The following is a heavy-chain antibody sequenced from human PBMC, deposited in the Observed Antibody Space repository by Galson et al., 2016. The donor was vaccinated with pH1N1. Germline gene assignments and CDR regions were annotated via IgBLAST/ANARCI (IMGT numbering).Heavy chain of an antibody. V-gene: IGHV3-7*01. J-gene: IGHJ5*02. D-gene: IGHD4-17*01. CDR3: ARVRAYGDYAPLNNWFNP. Sequence: LRLSCAASGFSFRSYWMGWVRQAPGKGLEWVANIYQDGSQKLYVDSVKGRFTIFRDNAKNSLYLQMNSLRVEDTAVYYCARVRAYGDYAPLNNWFNPWGQGTQVTVSS. CDR1: GFSFRSYW. CDR2: IYQDGSQK.